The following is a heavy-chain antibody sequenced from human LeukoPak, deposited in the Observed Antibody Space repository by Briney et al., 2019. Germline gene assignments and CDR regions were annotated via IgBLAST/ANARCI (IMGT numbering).Heavy chain of an antibody. CDR3: AKSGYDPIWLQFSDY. CDR1: GSTFTNYS. J-gene: IGHJ4*02. CDR2: ISGSGGST. D-gene: IGHD5-24*01. Sequence: GGSLRLSCAASGSTFTNYSMHWVRQAPGKGLVWVSAISGSGGSTYYADSVKGRFTISRDNSKNTLYLQMNSLRAEDTAVYYCAKSGYDPIWLQFSDYWGQGTLVTVSS. V-gene: IGHV3-23*01.